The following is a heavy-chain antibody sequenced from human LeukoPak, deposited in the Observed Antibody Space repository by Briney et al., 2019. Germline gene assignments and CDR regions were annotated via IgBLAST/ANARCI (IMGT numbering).Heavy chain of an antibody. J-gene: IGHJ3*02. Sequence: PGGSLRLSCAASGFTLSSYWMQWVRQVPGKGLVWVSRINSDGSGTTYADSVKGRFTISRDKSENTLYLQMNSLRAQDTAVYYCARGGNYYDRSGYYSGQALDIWGQGTMVTVSS. CDR1: GFTLSSYW. CDR3: ARGGNYYDRSGYYSGQALDI. D-gene: IGHD3-22*01. CDR2: INSDGSGT. V-gene: IGHV3-74*01.